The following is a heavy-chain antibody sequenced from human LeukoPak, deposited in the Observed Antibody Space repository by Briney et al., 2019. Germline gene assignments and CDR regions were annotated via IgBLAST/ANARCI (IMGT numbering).Heavy chain of an antibody. D-gene: IGHD2-2*01. CDR1: GFAFSSYA. V-gene: IGHV3-23*01. CDR2: ISGSGGST. CDR3: AKPHQGFRLYFDY. J-gene: IGHJ4*02. Sequence: GGSLRPSCAASGFAFSSYAMSWVRQAPGKGLEWVSAISGSGGSTYYADSVKGRFTISRDNSKNTLYLQMNSLRAEDTAVYYCAKPHQGFRLYFDYWGQGTLVTVSS.